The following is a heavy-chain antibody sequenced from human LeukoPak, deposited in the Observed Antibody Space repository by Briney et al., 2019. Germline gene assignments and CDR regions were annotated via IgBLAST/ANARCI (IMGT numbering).Heavy chain of an antibody. CDR2: ISSSSSTI. J-gene: IGHJ5*02. Sequence: PGGSLRLSCAASGFNFSSYSMNWVRQAPGKGLEWVSYISSSSSTIYYADSVNGRFTISRDNAKNSLYLQMNSLRAEDTAVYYCARDNIPDFWSGSFDPWGQGTLVTVSS. V-gene: IGHV3-48*01. CDR3: ARDNIPDFWSGSFDP. CDR1: GFNFSSYS. D-gene: IGHD3-3*01.